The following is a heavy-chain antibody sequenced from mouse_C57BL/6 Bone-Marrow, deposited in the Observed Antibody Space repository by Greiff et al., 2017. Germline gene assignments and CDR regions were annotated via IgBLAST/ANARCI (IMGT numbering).Heavy chain of an antibody. Sequence: EVQLQESGPGLVKPSQSLSLTCSVTGYSITSGYYWNWIRQFPGNKLEWMGYISYDGSNNYNPSLKNRISITRDTSKNQFFLKLNSVTTEDTATYYCAREGGGYDPYYFDYWGQGTTLTVSS. CDR1: GYSITSGYY. J-gene: IGHJ2*01. CDR3: AREGGGYDPYYFDY. V-gene: IGHV3-6*01. CDR2: ISYDGSN. D-gene: IGHD2-2*01.